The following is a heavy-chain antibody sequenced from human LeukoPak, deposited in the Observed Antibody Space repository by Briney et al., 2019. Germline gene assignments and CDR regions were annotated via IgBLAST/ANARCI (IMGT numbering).Heavy chain of an antibody. CDR2: IFPIFGPP. J-gene: IGHJ5*02. CDR1: GDTPSNHA. CDR3: ARDHGSSGDGFDP. V-gene: IGHV1-69*05. Sequence: GASVRVSCEVTGDTPSNHAFVWVRQAPGQGLEWMGGIFPIFGPPDYAQKFQGRVTFTRDKSTSTAYMELTSLRSEDTAIYYCARDHGSSGDGFDPCGEGTLVTVSS. D-gene: IGHD6-25*01.